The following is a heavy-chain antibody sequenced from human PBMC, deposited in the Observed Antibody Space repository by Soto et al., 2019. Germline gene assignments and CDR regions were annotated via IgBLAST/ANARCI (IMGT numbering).Heavy chain of an antibody. CDR2: ISSSGSTI. D-gene: IGHD6-6*01. J-gene: IGHJ6*03. V-gene: IGHV3-11*01. CDR3: ARGGRSIAARYYYYYMDV. CDR1: GFTFSDYY. Sequence: GGSLRLSCAASGFTFSDYYMSWIRQAPGKGLEWVSYISSSGSTIYYADSVKGRFTISRDNAKNSLYLQMNSLRAEDTAVYYCARGGRSIAARYYYYYMDVWGKGTTVTVSS.